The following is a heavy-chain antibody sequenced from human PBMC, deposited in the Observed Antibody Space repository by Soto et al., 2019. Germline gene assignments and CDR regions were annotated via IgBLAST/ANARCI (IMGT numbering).Heavy chain of an antibody. CDR3: ARDPSLGTFDY. D-gene: IGHD1-1*01. J-gene: IGHJ4*02. Sequence: GGSLRLSCAASGFTFSSYGMHWVRQAPGKGLEWVAVIWYDGSNKYYADSVKGRFTISRDNSKNTLYLQMNSLRAEDTAVYYCARDPSLGTFDYWGQGTLVTVSS. V-gene: IGHV3-33*01. CDR1: GFTFSSYG. CDR2: IWYDGSNK.